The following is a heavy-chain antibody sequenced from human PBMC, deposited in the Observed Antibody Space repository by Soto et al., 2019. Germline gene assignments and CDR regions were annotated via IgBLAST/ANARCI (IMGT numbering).Heavy chain of an antibody. Sequence: PGESLKNSCKGSGDNFAGYWIAWVRQMPGKGLELMGIIYPSDSDTRYRPSFQGQVTISADKSISSAYLQWSSLRASDTAMYYCARGGVSTRTFDYWGQGTQVTVSS. CDR1: GDNFAGYW. CDR2: IYPSDSDT. J-gene: IGHJ4*02. CDR3: ARGGVSTRTFDY. D-gene: IGHD3-3*01. V-gene: IGHV5-51*01.